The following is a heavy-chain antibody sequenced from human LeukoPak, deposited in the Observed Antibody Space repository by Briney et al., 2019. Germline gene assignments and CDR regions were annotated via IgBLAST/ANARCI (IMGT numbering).Heavy chain of an antibody. CDR1: GFTFSSYFW. CDR3: AKDLRVLGTYNYGVEASLES. Sequence: PGGSLRLSCAASGFTFSSYFWMHWVRQAPGKGLVWVSRIRSDGGSSTYADSVKGRFAISRDNSKNTLYLQMTSLRVEDTAVYYCAKDLRVLGTYNYGVEASLESWGQGTLVTVSS. CDR2: IRSDGGSS. J-gene: IGHJ4*02. V-gene: IGHV3-74*01. D-gene: IGHD3-16*01.